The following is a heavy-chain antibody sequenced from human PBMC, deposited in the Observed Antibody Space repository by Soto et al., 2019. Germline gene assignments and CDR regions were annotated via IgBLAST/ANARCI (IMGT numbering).Heavy chain of an antibody. V-gene: IGHV1-18*01. CDR2: ISAYNGNT. CDR3: ERAYCSGGSCHKFDY. Sequence: ASVEVSCKASGYTSTSYGISWVRQAPGQGLEWMGWISAYNGNTNYAQKLQGRVTMTTDTSTSTAYMELKSLRSDDTAVYYCERAYCSGGSCHKFDYWGQGTLVTVSS. CDR1: GYTSTSYG. J-gene: IGHJ4*02. D-gene: IGHD2-15*01.